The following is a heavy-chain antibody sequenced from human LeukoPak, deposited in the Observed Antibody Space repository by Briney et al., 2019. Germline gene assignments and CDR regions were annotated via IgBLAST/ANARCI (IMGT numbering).Heavy chain of an antibody. J-gene: IGHJ5*02. CDR1: GGSFSGYY. V-gene: IGHV4-34*01. CDR2: INHSGST. Sequence: PSETLSLTCAVYGGSFSGYYWSWIRQPPGKGLEWIGEINHSGSTNYNPSLKSRVTISVDTSKNQFSLKLSSVTAADTAVYYCAREYYYDSSGTNWFDPWGQGTLVTVSS. D-gene: IGHD3-22*01. CDR3: AREYYYDSSGTNWFDP.